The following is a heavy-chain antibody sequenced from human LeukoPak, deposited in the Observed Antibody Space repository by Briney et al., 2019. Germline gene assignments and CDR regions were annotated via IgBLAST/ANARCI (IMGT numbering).Heavy chain of an antibody. V-gene: IGHV3-48*04. Sequence: GGSLRLSCEVSGFPFTLYNMNWVRQAPGKGLEWLSYISSSTNTIYYADSAKGRFTISRDNAKNSLYLQMNGLGAEDTAVYYCARDSSGYESLGYWGQGTLVTVSS. CDR2: ISSSTNTI. J-gene: IGHJ4*02. CDR3: ARDSSGYESLGY. CDR1: GFPFTLYN. D-gene: IGHD3-22*01.